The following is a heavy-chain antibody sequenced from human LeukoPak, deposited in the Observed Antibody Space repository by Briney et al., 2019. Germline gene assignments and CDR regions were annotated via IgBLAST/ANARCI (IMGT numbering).Heavy chain of an antibody. D-gene: IGHD5-24*01. V-gene: IGHV5-51*01. Sequence: GESLTISCKGSGYSFTSYWIGWVRQMPGKGLEWMGIIYPGDSDTRYSPSFQGQVTISADKSISTAYLQWSSLKASDTAMYYCARKMTTQRSNFDYWGQGTLVTVSS. CDR3: ARKMTTQRSNFDY. J-gene: IGHJ4*02. CDR1: GYSFTSYW. CDR2: IYPGDSDT.